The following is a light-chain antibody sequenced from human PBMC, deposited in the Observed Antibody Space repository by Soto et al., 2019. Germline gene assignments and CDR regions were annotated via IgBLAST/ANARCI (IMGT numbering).Light chain of an antibody. J-gene: IGKJ5*01. Sequence: DIQMTQSPSSLSSSVGDIVTITCRASQSISSYLNWYQQKPGKAPKLLIYAASSLQSGVPSRFSGSGSGTDFTLTINSLQPEDFATYSCQQSYSTPITFGQGTRLEIK. CDR3: QQSYSTPIT. V-gene: IGKV1-39*01. CDR1: QSISSY. CDR2: AAS.